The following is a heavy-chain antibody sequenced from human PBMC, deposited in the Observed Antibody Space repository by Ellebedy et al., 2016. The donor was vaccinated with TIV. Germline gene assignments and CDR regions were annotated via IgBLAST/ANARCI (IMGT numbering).Heavy chain of an antibody. CDR3: VRGGLPAAGDY. D-gene: IGHD6-13*01. CDR1: GFTFSSYW. V-gene: IGHV3-74*01. CDR2: INTDGSSI. Sequence: GESLKISCAASGFTFSSYWMQWVRQAPGKGLVWVSRINTDGSSISYADSVKGRFTISRDNAKNTQYLQMNSLRADDTAIYYCVRGGLPAAGDYWGQGTLVTASS. J-gene: IGHJ4*02.